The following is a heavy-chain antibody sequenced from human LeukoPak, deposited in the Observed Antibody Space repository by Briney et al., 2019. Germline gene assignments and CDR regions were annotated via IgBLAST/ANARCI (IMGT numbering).Heavy chain of an antibody. V-gene: IGHV4-38-2*01. J-gene: IGHJ6*03. D-gene: IGHD3-10*01. Sequence: SETLPLTCAVSGHPINSAYYWVWIRQPPGKGLEWIGSLYHPGSTYYNPSLESRVTMSVDTSRNQFSLKLSFVTAADTAVYYCARQFDSYFYYYLDVWGTGTTVTVSS. CDR1: GHPINSAYY. CDR2: LYHPGST. CDR3: ARQFDSYFYYYLDV.